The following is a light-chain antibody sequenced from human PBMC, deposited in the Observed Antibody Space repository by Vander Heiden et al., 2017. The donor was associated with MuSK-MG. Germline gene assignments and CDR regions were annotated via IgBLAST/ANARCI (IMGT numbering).Light chain of an antibody. J-gene: IGKJ1*01. CDR3: QQYDRTPMWT. CDR1: QGIRNS. Sequence: DIQMTQSPSSLSASVGDRVTITCRASQGIRNSLVWYQQKPGKAPKLLLYSASRLESGVPSRFSGSGSGTDYTLTISSLQPDDFATYYCQQYDRTPMWTFGQGTKVEVK. V-gene: IGKV1-NL1*01. CDR2: SAS.